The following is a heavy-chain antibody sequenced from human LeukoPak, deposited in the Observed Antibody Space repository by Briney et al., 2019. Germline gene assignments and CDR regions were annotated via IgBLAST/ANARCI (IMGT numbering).Heavy chain of an antibody. D-gene: IGHD3-10*01. CDR1: GGSFSGYY. CDR3: ARRRFTYYYGSGRPSNWFDP. Sequence: PSETLSLTCAVYGGSFSGYYWSWIRQPPGKGLEWIGEINHSGSTNYNPSLKSRVTISVDTSKNQFSLRLSSVTAADTAVYYCARRRFTYYYGSGRPSNWFDPWGQGTLVTVSS. CDR2: INHSGST. V-gene: IGHV4-34*01. J-gene: IGHJ5*02.